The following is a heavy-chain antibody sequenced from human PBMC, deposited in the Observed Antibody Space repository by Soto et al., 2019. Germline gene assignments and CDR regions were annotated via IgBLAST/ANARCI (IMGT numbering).Heavy chain of an antibody. CDR2: INPNSGDT. CDR3: TIKWGAPFDY. D-gene: IGHD1-26*01. Sequence: QVQLVQSGAEVRKPGASVKVSGKASGYTLTAYIVHWVRQAPGQGLEWMGWINPNSGDTGYAHKFQGGVSMTVDTSISTAYMELSSLKSDDTAIYYCTIKWGAPFDYWGQGTLVTVSS. V-gene: IGHV1-2*07. CDR1: GYTLTAYI. J-gene: IGHJ4*02.